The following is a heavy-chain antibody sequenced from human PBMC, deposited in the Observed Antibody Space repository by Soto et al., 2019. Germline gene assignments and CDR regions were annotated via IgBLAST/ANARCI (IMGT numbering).Heavy chain of an antibody. CDR3: ARDYYKYYDSSGYYRSPAY. V-gene: IGHV3-30-3*01. J-gene: IGHJ4*02. Sequence: QVQLVESGGGVVQPGRSLRLSCAASGFTFSSYAMHWVRQAPGKGLEWVALISYDGSDKDYADSVKVRFTISRDNSRNTLFLQMNSLRAEDTAVYYCARDYYKYYDSSGYYRSPAYWGQGTLVTVSS. CDR1: GFTFSSYA. CDR2: ISYDGSDK. D-gene: IGHD3-22*01.